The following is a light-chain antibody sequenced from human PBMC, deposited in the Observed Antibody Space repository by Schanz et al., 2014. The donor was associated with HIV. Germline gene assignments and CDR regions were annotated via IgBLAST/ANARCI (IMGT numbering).Light chain of an antibody. CDR3: SSYAGTNNLWV. CDR2: GTS. Sequence: QSVLTQPPSVSGAPGQRVTISCTGSSSNIGAGYDVHWYQQLPGTAPKLLVYGTSDRPSRVPDRFSGSKSGNTASLTVSGLQAEDEADYYCSSYAGTNNLWVFGGGTKLTVL. CDR1: SSNIGAGYD. J-gene: IGLJ3*02. V-gene: IGLV1-40*01.